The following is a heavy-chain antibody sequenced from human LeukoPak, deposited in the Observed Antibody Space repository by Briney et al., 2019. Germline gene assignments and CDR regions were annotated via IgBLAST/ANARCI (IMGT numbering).Heavy chain of an antibody. CDR3: ARDLRVCSGGSCYLFGFDP. CDR2: INPNSGGT. D-gene: IGHD2-15*01. J-gene: IGHJ5*02. Sequence: GASVKVSCKASGYTFTGYYIHWVRQAPGQGLEWMGRINPNSGGTNYAQKFQGRVTMTRDTSISTAYMELSRLRSDDTAVYYCARDLRVCSGGSCYLFGFDPWGQGTLVTVSS. CDR1: GYTFTGYY. V-gene: IGHV1-2*06.